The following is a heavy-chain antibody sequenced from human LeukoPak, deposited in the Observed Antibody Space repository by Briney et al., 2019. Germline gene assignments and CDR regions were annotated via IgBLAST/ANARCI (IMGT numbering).Heavy chain of an antibody. CDR3: AIHYYPPRHYYYYYGMDV. CDR1: GYTFTSYG. Sequence: ASVKVSCKASGYTFTSYGISWVRQAPGQGLEWMGWISAYNGNTNYAQKLQGRVTMTTDTSTSTAYMELRSLRSDDTAVYYCAIHYYPPRHYYYYYGMDVWGQGTTVTVSS. V-gene: IGHV1-18*01. J-gene: IGHJ6*02. CDR2: ISAYNGNT. D-gene: IGHD3-22*01.